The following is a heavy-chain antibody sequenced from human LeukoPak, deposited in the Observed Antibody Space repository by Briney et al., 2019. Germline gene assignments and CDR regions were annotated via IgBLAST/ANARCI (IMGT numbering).Heavy chain of an antibody. D-gene: IGHD6-19*01. CDR2: IYYSGST. CDR3: ARHEVAVAGTKLGWVSNYYYYYGMDV. CDR1: GGSISSSSYY. J-gene: IGHJ6*02. Sequence: SETLSLTCTVSGGSISSSSYYWGWIRQPPGKGLEWIGSIYYSGSTYYNPSLKSRVTISVDTSKNQFSLKLSSVTAADTAVYYCARHEVAVAGTKLGWVSNYYYYYGMDVWGQGTTVTVSS. V-gene: IGHV4-39*01.